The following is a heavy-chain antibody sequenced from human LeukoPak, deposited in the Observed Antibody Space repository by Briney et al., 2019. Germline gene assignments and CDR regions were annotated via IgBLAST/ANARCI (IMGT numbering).Heavy chain of an antibody. D-gene: IGHD5-12*01. J-gene: IGHJ4*02. CDR3: ARDTVRLRLRFSDY. V-gene: IGHV3-7*01. CDR1: GFTFSSYW. Sequence: GGSLRLSCAASGFTFSSYWMSWVRQAPGKGLEWVANIKQDGSEKYYVDSVKGRFTISRDNAKNSLYLQMNSLRAEDTAVYYCARDTVRLRLRFSDYWGQGTLVTVSS. CDR2: IKQDGSEK.